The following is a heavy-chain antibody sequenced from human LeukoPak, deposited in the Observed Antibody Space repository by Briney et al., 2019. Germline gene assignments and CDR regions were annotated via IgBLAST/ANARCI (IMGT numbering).Heavy chain of an antibody. CDR2: IYYTGST. CDR1: GVSPTSYS. D-gene: IGHD3-22*01. V-gene: IGHV4-59*01. J-gene: IGHJ4*02. Sequence: PSETLSLTCTVSGVSPTSYSRSWVRQPPGKGLEWIGYIYYTGSTHYNPSLKSRVTTSVYTSTNQFSLKLSSVTAADADVYYCAGDYEGYYFDYWGRGTRVTVSS. CDR3: AGDYEGYYFDY.